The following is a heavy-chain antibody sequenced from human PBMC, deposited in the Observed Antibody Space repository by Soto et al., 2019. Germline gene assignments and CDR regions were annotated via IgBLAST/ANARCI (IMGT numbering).Heavy chain of an antibody. CDR3: ARFTAAAGTGWFDP. J-gene: IGHJ5*02. D-gene: IGHD6-13*01. Sequence: QVQLVQSGAEVKKPGSSVNVSCRASGGTFSSYAISWVRQAPGQGLEWMGGIIPIFGTANYAQKFQGRVTITADESTSTAYMELSSLRSEDTAVFYCARFTAAAGTGWFDPWGQGTLVTVSS. V-gene: IGHV1-69*12. CDR2: IIPIFGTA. CDR1: GGTFSSYA.